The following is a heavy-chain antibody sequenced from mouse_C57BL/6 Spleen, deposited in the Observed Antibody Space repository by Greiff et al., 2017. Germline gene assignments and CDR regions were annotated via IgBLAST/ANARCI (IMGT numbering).Heavy chain of an antibody. J-gene: IGHJ3*01. CDR3: ARDYGNYGPWFAY. CDR1: GYTFTSYW. Sequence: QVQLKQPGAELVRPGSSVKLSCKASGYTFTSYWMHWVKQRPIQGLEWIGNIDPSDSETHYNQKFKDKATLTVDKSSSTAYMQLSSLTSEDSAVYYCARDYGNYGPWFAYWGQGTLVTVSA. CDR2: IDPSDSET. D-gene: IGHD2-1*01. V-gene: IGHV1-52*01.